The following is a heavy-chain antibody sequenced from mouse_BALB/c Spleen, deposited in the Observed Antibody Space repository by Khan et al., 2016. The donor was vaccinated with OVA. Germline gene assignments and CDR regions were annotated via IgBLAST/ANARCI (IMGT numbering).Heavy chain of an antibody. V-gene: IGHV2-9*02. J-gene: IGHJ3*01. CDR3: ARAFYNGAWFAY. Sequence: QVQLKESGPGLVAPSQTLSISCTVSGFSISNYGVHWVRQPPGKGLEWLGVIWAGGSTNHNSALMSRLSIPKDNSKNQVFLKMNSLQTDDAAIYYCARAFYNGAWFAYWGQGTLVTVAA. CDR2: IWAGGST. CDR1: GFSISNYG. D-gene: IGHD1-3*01.